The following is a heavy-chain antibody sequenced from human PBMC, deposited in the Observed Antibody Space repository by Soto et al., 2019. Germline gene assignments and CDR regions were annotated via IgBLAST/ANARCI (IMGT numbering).Heavy chain of an antibody. CDR3: AKDSQHYYYGSGSYSHYYYMDV. CDR1: GFTFSSYG. CDR2: ISYDGSNK. J-gene: IGHJ6*03. Sequence: PGGSLRLSCSASGFTFSSYGMHWVRQAPGKGLEWVAVISYDGSNKYYADSVKGRFTISRDNSKNTLYLQMNSLRAEDTAVYYCAKDSQHYYYGSGSYSHYYYMDVWGKGTTVTV. D-gene: IGHD3-10*01. V-gene: IGHV3-30*18.